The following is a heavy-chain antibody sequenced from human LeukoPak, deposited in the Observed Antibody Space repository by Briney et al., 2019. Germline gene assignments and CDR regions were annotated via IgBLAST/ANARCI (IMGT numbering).Heavy chain of an antibody. Sequence: PGGSLRLSCAASGFTFSDYYMTWIRQAPGKGLEWVSCISARSVFTNYADSVKGRFTISRDDAKNLLYLQMSNLRAEDTVVYYCARGGSSLLDWGQGTLVTVSS. CDR1: GFTFSDYY. D-gene: IGHD6-13*01. CDR2: ISARSVFT. J-gene: IGHJ1*01. CDR3: ARGGSSLLD. V-gene: IGHV3-11*05.